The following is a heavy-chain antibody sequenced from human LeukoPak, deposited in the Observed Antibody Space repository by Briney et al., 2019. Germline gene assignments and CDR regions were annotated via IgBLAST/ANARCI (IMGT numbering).Heavy chain of an antibody. CDR3: ARMGDIWSGYFDY. CDR1: GGSISSYY. V-gene: IGHV4-59*01. CDR2: IYYSGST. Sequence: SETLSLTCTVSGGSISSYYWSWIRQPPGKGLEWIGYIYYSGSTNYNPSLKSRVTISVDTSKNQFSLKLSSVTAADTAVYYCARMGDIWSGYFDYWGQGTLVTVSS. D-gene: IGHD3-3*01. J-gene: IGHJ4*02.